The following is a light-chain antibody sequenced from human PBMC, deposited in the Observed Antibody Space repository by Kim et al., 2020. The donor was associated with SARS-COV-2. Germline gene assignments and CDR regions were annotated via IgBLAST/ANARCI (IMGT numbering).Light chain of an antibody. CDR2: RDN. CDR3: QVWDSSTV. V-gene: IGLV3-9*01. Sequence: SYELTQPLSVSVALGQTARITCGGNNIGSKNVHWYQQKPGQAPVLLIYRDNTRPSGIPERFSGSNSGNAATLTVSRAQAGDEADYYCQVWDSSTVFGGGTQLTVL. J-gene: IGLJ2*01. CDR1: NIGSKN.